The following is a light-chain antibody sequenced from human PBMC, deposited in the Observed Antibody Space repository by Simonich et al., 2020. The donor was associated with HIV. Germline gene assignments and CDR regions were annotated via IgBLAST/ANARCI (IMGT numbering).Light chain of an antibody. CDR3: PLT. Sequence: DIVMTQSPDSLAVSLGERATINCKSSQSVLYSSNNKNYLAWYQQKPGQPPKLLIYWASTRESGVPDRFSGSGSGTDVTLTISSLQADDVAVYSTPLTFGGGTKVEIK. CDR2: WAS. CDR1: QSVLYSSNNKNY. V-gene: IGKV4-1*01. J-gene: IGKJ4*01.